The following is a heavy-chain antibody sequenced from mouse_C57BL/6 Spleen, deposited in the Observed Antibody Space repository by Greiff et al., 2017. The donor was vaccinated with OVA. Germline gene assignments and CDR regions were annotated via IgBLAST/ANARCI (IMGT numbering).Heavy chain of an antibody. J-gene: IGHJ3*01. CDR3: ARGDYYGSSYWFAY. CDR2: ISYDGSN. D-gene: IGHD1-1*01. V-gene: IGHV3-6*01. Sequence: EVQLQQSGPGLVKPSQSPSLTCSVTGYSITSGYYWNWIRQFPGNKLEWMGYISYDGSNNYNPSLKNRISITRDTSKNQFFLKLNSVTTEDTATYYCARGDYYGSSYWFAYWGQGTLVTVSA. CDR1: GYSITSGYY.